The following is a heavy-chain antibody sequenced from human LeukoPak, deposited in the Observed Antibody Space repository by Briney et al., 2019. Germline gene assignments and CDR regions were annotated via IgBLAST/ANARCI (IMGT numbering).Heavy chain of an antibody. CDR2: ISGSGGST. J-gene: IGHJ6*03. Sequence: GGSLRLSCAASGFTFSSYAMSWVRQAPGKGLEWVSAISGSGGSTYYADSVKGRFTISGDNSKNTLYLQTNSLRAEDTAVYYCAKESRGDSNMDVWGKGTTVTISS. CDR3: AKESRGDSNMDV. V-gene: IGHV3-23*01. CDR1: GFTFSSYA. D-gene: IGHD2-21*02.